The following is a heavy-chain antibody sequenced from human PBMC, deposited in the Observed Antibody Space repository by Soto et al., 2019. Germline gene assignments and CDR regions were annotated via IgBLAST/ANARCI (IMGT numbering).Heavy chain of an antibody. CDR3: ARGSGSYLYYYYGMDV. V-gene: IGHV4-39*07. CDR1: GGSISSSSYY. D-gene: IGHD1-26*01. J-gene: IGHJ6*02. Sequence: GGSISSSSYYWGWIRQPPGKGLEWIGSIYYSGSTCYNPSLKSRVTISVDTSKNQFSLKLSSVTAADTAVYYCARGSGSYLYYYYGMDVWGQGTTVTVSS. CDR2: IYYSGST.